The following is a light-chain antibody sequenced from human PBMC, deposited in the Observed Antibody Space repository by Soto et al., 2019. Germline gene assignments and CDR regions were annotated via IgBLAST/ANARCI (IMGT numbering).Light chain of an antibody. CDR2: GAS. CDR1: QSVSSE. V-gene: IGKV3-20*01. Sequence: EIVLTQSPDTLSVSPWERATLSCRASQSVSSELAWYQQQPGQAPRLLIYGASTRATGIPARFSGSGSGTDFTLTISRLEPEDFAVYYCQQYGSSLRTFGQGTKVDIK. CDR3: QQYGSSLRT. J-gene: IGKJ1*01.